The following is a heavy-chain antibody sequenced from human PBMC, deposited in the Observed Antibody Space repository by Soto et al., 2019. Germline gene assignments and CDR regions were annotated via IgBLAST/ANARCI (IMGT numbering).Heavy chain of an antibody. CDR2: IYYSGSK. J-gene: IGHJ4*02. CDR3: ARVGEKWRGVFDY. Sequence: PSETLSLTFTVSGGSINIYLWSWILQPPGKGLEWIGYIYYSGSKKYNPSIKSRVTISVDKSKNQFSLKMSSVTAADTAVYYCARVGEKWRGVFDYWGQGTLVTVSS. D-gene: IGHD5-12*01. V-gene: IGHV4-59*08. CDR1: GGSINIYL.